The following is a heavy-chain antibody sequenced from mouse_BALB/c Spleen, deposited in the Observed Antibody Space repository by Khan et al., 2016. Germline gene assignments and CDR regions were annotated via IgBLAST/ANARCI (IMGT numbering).Heavy chain of an antibody. CDR1: VFTFSDYY. J-gene: IGHJ3*01. V-gene: IGHV5-4*02. Sequence: EVELVESGGGLVKPGGSLKLSCAASVFTFSDYYMYWVRQTPEKRLEWVATISDGGSYTYYLDSVKGRFTISRDNAKNNLYLQMSSLKSEDKAMYYCAREGLRRGFAYWGQGTLVTVSA. CDR2: ISDGGSYT. CDR3: AREGLRRGFAY. D-gene: IGHD2-4*01.